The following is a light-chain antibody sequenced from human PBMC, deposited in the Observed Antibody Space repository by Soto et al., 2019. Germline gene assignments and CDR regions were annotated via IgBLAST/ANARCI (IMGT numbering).Light chain of an antibody. CDR1: SSDVGGYNY. CDR3: SSYTSSNTYV. CDR2: EVS. V-gene: IGLV2-14*01. Sequence: QSVLTQPASVSGSPGQSITISCTGTSSDVGGYNYVSWYQQHPGKAPKLIIYEVSNQPSGVSNRFSGSKSDNTASLTISGLQAEDEADYYCSSYTSSNTYVFGTGTKLTVL. J-gene: IGLJ1*01.